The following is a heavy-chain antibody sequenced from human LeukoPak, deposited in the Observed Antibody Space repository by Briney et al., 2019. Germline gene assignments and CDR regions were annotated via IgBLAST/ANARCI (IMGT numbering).Heavy chain of an antibody. CDR3: ARSQRKDIVVVPAAIGE. D-gene: IGHD2-2*02. CDR2: ISSSSSTI. V-gene: IGHV3-48*01. Sequence: PGGSLRLSCAASGFTFSSYSMNWVRQAPGKGLGWVSYISSSSSTIYYADSVKGRFTISRDNAKNSLYLQMNSLRAEDTAVYYCARSQRKDIVVVPAAIGEWGQGTLVTVSS. CDR1: GFTFSSYS. J-gene: IGHJ4*02.